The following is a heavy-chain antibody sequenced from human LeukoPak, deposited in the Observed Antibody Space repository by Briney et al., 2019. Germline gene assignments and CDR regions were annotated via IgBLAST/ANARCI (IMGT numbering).Heavy chain of an antibody. J-gene: IGHJ4*02. CDR3: ARGGIQVSGIDEFDY. CDR2: IGIRGDT. Sequence: GGSLRLSCAASGFTFIDYAMPWVRQVIGKGLEWVSAIGIRGDTHYSGSVKGRFTISRENAESSLYLQMNSLRAEDTAVYYCARGGIQVSGIDEFDYWGQGTLVTVSS. D-gene: IGHD6-19*01. CDR1: GFTFIDYA. V-gene: IGHV3-13*01.